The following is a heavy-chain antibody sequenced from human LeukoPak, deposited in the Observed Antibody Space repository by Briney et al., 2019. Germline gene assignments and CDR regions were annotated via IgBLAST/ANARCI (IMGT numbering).Heavy chain of an antibody. CDR2: IGGGGVST. D-gene: IGHD5-24*01. CDR1: GFTFSSYA. J-gene: IGHJ4*02. CDR3: ASKPMAELDY. Sequence: GGSLRLPCAASGFTFSSYAMSWVRQAPGKGLEWVSAIGGGGVSTYYADSVKGRFTISRDNSKNTLYLQMNSLRAEDTAIYFCASKPMAELDYWGQGSLVTVSS. V-gene: IGHV3-23*01.